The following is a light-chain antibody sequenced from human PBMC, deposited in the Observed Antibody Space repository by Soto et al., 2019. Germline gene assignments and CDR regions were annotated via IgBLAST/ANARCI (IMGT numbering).Light chain of an antibody. CDR3: SSYTSTTTPDV. CDR1: TSDVGGYNF. CDR2: GVG. Sequence: QSALTQPASMSGSPGQSITISCTGTTSDVGGYNFVSWFQHHPGKAPKLIIYGVGNRPSGVSDRFSGSRSGNTASLTISGLQAEDEADFYCSSYTSTTTPDVFGTGTKLTVL. J-gene: IGLJ1*01. V-gene: IGLV2-14*03.